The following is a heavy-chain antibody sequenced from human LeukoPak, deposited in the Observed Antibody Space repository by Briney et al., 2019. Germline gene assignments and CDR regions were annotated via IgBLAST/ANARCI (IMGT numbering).Heavy chain of an antibody. CDR3: AKDPRHDELDYFDN. CDR1: GFTFDDYA. V-gene: IGHV3-9*01. D-gene: IGHD3-3*02. J-gene: IGHJ4*02. Sequence: GGSLRLSYAASGFTFDDYAMHWVRQVPGKGLEWVSSINWNSGSIGYADSVKVRFTISRDNAKNSLYLQMNSLTIEDTALYYCAKDPRHDELDYFDNWGQGTLVTVSS. CDR2: INWNSGSI.